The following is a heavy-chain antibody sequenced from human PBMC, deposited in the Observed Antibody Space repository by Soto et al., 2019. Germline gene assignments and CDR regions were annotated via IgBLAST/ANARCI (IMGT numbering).Heavy chain of an antibody. CDR2: INPNSGGT. J-gene: IGHJ4*02. D-gene: IGHD2-2*03. CDR1: GYTFTGYY. CDR3: ARGYEPGYCSSTSCFDFDY. Sequence: ASVKVSCKASGYTFTGYYMHWVRQAPGQGLEWMGWINPNSGGTNYAQKFQGWVTMTRDTSISTAYMELSRLRSDGTAVYYCARGYEPGYCSSTSCFDFDYWGQGTLVTVSS. V-gene: IGHV1-2*04.